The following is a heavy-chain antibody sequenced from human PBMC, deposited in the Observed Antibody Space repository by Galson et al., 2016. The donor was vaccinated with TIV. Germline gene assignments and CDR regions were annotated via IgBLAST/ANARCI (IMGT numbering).Heavy chain of an antibody. V-gene: IGHV5-51*01. CDR2: IYPGDSDT. D-gene: IGHD6-19*01. CDR1: GYFFPSYW. CDR3: ARLSRQLLVYAFDI. Sequence: QSGAEVKKPGDSLKISCKGSGYFFPSYWIGWVRQMPGKGLEWMGIIYPGDSDTRYSPSLQGQVTISADKSISTAYLQWSSLKAPDTAMYYCARLSRQLLVYAFDIWGQGTMVTVSS. J-gene: IGHJ3*02.